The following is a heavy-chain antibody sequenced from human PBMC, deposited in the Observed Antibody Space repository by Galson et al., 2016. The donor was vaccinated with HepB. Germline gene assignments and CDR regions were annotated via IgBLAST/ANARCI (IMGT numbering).Heavy chain of an antibody. D-gene: IGHD3-22*01. V-gene: IGHV3-30*04. CDR2: IWYDGSDT. Sequence: SLRLSCAASGFTFINYNMHWVRLAPGKGLEWVAVIWYDGSDTYHADSVKGRFTISRDNSKNTLSLQMNSLRPEDTAVYYCAGEGDTSGHGGFDIWGQGTTVTVSS. CDR3: AGEGDTSGHGGFDI. CDR1: GFTFINYN. J-gene: IGHJ3*02.